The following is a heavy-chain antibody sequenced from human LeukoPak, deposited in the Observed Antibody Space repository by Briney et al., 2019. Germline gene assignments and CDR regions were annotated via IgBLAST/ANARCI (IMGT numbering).Heavy chain of an antibody. V-gene: IGHV6-1*01. J-gene: IGHJ4*02. CDR2: TYYRSKWYN. CDR3: VRSTLYFDY. Sequence: QTLSLTCVISGDSVSINNATWNWIRQSPSRGLEWLGRTYYRSKWYNDYAVSVKSRITINPDTSKNQFSLQLNSMTPEDTAIYYCVRSTLYFDYWGQGTLVTVSS. CDR1: GDSVSINNAT.